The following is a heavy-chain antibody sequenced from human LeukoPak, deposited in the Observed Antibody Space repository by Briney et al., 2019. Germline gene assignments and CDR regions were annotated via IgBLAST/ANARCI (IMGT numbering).Heavy chain of an antibody. CDR2: INDSNDNT. Sequence: GGSLRLSCVASGFTFTNYAMTWVRQAPGKGLEWVSTINDSNDNTYSADSVKGRFTISRDNSKNTLYLQMNNLRAEDTAVYYCVRDSGSSAYYSYWGQRTLVTVSS. D-gene: IGHD3-22*01. CDR1: GFTFTNYA. J-gene: IGHJ4*02. CDR3: VRDSGSSAYYSY. V-gene: IGHV3-23*01.